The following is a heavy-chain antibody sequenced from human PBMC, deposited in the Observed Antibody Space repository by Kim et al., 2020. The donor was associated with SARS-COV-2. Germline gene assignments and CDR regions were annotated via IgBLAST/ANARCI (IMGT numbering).Heavy chain of an antibody. CDR3: ARHVGYYYYYMDV. CDR2: IYPGDSDT. J-gene: IGHJ6*03. CDR1: GYSFTSYW. V-gene: IGHV5-51*01. D-gene: IGHD2-15*01. Sequence: GESLKISCKGSGYSFTSYWIGWVRQMPGKGLEWMGIIYPGDSDTRYSPSFQGQVTISADKSISTAYLQGSSLKASDTAMYYCARHVGYYYYYMDVWGKGTTVTVSS.